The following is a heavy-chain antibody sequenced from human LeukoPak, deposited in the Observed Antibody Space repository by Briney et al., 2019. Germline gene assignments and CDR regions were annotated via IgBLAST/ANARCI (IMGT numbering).Heavy chain of an antibody. V-gene: IGHV3-21*01. CDR1: GFTFSSYS. D-gene: IGHD3-3*01. J-gene: IGHJ6*02. CDR3: ARDRYDFWSGSHYGVDV. Sequence: GGSLRLSCAASGFTFSSYSMNWVRQAPGKGLGWVSSISSSSSYIYYADSVKGRFTISRDNAKNSLYLQMNSLRAEDTAVYYCARDRYDFWSGSHYGVDVWGQGTTVTVSS. CDR2: ISSSSSYI.